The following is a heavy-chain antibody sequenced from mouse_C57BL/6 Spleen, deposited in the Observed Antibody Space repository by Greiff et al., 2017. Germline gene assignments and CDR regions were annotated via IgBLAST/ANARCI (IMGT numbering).Heavy chain of an antibody. J-gene: IGHJ4*01. V-gene: IGHV1-61*01. Sequence: QVQLQQPGAELVRPGSSVKLSCKASGYTFTSYWMDWVKQRPGQGLEWIGNIYPSDSETHYNQKFKDKATLTVDKSSSTAYMQLSSLTSEDSAVYYCALIYDGYYDAMDYWGQGTSVTVSS. CDR3: ALIYDGYYDAMDY. CDR1: GYTFTSYW. CDR2: IYPSDSET. D-gene: IGHD2-3*01.